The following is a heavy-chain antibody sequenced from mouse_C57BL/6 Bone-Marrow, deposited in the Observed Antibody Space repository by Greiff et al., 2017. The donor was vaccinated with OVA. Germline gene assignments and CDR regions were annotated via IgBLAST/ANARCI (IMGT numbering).Heavy chain of an antibody. Sequence: VQLQQSGTELVKPGASVKLSCKASGYTFTSYWMHWVKQRPGQGLEWIGNINPSNGGTNYNEKFKSKATLTVDKSSSTAYMQLSSLTSEDSAVYYCASGRDYYGSSYEYYAMDYWGQGTSVTVSS. D-gene: IGHD1-1*01. CDR1: GYTFTSYW. CDR3: ASGRDYYGSSYEYYAMDY. J-gene: IGHJ4*01. V-gene: IGHV1-53*01. CDR2: INPSNGGT.